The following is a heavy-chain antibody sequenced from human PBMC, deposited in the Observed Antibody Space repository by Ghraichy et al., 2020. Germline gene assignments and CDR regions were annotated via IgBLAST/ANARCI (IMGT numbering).Heavy chain of an antibody. CDR1: GFTFSSYS. V-gene: IGHV3-48*02. Sequence: GGSLRLSCAASGFTFSSYSMNWVRQAPGKGLEWVSYISSSSSTIYYADSVKGRFTISRDNAKNSLYLQMNSLREEDTAVYYCACSPKQWLANFDYWGQGTLVTVSS. CDR3: ACSPKQWLANFDY. CDR2: ISSSSSTI. D-gene: IGHD6-19*01. J-gene: IGHJ4*02.